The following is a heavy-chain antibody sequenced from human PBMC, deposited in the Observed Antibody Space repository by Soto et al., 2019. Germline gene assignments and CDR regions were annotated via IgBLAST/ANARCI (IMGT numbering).Heavy chain of an antibody. CDR2: IYYSAST. CDR3: ARAIPLGDRPWYYDL. CDR1: GGSISSTSYY. D-gene: IGHD3-10*01. J-gene: IGHJ2*01. V-gene: IGHV4-30-4*08. Sequence: PSETLSLTCTFSGGSISSTSYYWVWFRPPPGKGLEWIGYIYYSASTYYNPSLKSRVTISVDTSKNQFSLKLSSVTAADTAVYYCARAIPLGDRPWYYDLWGGGTLVTVSS.